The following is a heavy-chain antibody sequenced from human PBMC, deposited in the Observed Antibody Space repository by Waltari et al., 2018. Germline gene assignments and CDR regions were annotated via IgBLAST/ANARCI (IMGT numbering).Heavy chain of an antibody. CDR1: GFTFSDYW. V-gene: IGHV3-74*01. CDR2: VNGGGTDS. D-gene: IGHD2-21*01. CDR3: ARDTPGDGIDR. Sequence: EVQLVESGGGLVQPGGSLRLSCAASGFTFSDYWLHWVRQVPGKGLLWVSHVNGGGTDSTYAYSVKGRFTSSRDNAKNTLYLQMNSLRVEDTAVYYCARDTPGDGIDRWGQGTLVTVSP. J-gene: IGHJ5*02.